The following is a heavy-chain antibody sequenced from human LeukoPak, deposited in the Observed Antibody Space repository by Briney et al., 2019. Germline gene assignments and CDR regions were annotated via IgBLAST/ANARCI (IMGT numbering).Heavy chain of an antibody. CDR3: ARHEYGATDYSSSPYWFDP. Sequence: PSETLSLTCTVSGGSISSSSYYWGWVRQPPGKGLEWIGSIYYSGSTYYNPSLKSRVTISVDTSKNQFSLKLSSVTAADTAVYYCARHEYGATDYSSSPYWFDPWGQGTLVTVSS. J-gene: IGHJ5*02. CDR2: IYYSGST. CDR1: GGSISSSSYY. V-gene: IGHV4-39*01. D-gene: IGHD6-13*01.